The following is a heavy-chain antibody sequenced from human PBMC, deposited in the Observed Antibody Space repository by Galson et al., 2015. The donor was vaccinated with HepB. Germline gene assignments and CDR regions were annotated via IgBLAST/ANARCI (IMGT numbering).Heavy chain of an antibody. Sequence: SLRLSCAASGFTFSSYWMSWVRQAPGKGLEWVANIKQDGSEKYYVDSVKGRFTISRDNAKNSLYLQMNSLRAEDTAVYYCARGCSGGSCYLDAFDIWGQGTMVTVSS. J-gene: IGHJ3*02. CDR1: GFTFSSYW. D-gene: IGHD2-15*01. CDR3: ARGCSGGSCYLDAFDI. CDR2: IKQDGSEK. V-gene: IGHV3-7*04.